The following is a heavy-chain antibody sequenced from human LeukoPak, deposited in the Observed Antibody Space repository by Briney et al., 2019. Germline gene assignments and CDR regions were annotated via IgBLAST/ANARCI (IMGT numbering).Heavy chain of an antibody. CDR3: ARLYYYGSGSPPY. CDR1: GFTFSSYW. V-gene: IGHV3-23*03. Sequence: GGSLRLSCAASGFTFSSYWMSWARQAPGKGLEWVSVIYSGGTTTYYADSVKGRFTISRDNSQNTLYLQMSGLRAGDTAVYYCARLYYYGSGSPPYWGQGTLVTVSS. J-gene: IGHJ4*02. CDR2: IYSGGTTT. D-gene: IGHD3-10*01.